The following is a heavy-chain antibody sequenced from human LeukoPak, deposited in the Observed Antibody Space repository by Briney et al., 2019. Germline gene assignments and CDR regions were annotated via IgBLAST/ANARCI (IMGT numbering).Heavy chain of an antibody. Sequence: GASVKVSCKVSGYTLTELSMHWVRQAPGKGLEWMGGFDPEDGETIYAQKFQGRVTITRDTSASTAYMELSSLRSEDTAVYYCARDYYGSGSSQDYWGQGTLVTVSS. V-gene: IGHV1-24*01. CDR3: ARDYYGSGSSQDY. J-gene: IGHJ4*02. CDR1: GYTLTELS. CDR2: FDPEDGET. D-gene: IGHD3-10*01.